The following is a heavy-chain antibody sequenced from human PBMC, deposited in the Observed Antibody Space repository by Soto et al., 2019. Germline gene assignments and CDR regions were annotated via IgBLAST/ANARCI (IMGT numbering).Heavy chain of an antibody. CDR2: ISYSGST. Sequence: QVQLQESGPGLVSPSQTLSLTCTVSAGSISTINYYWSWIRQHPEQGVEWIGYISYSGSTFYHSSLKSRVTISLDTSKKQFSLTLTSVTAADTAVYDWERSAQWDGFDPWGQGTMGTVSS. CDR3: ERSAQWDGFDP. J-gene: IGHJ3*01. CDR1: AGSISTINYY. D-gene: IGHD1-26*01. V-gene: IGHV4-31*06.